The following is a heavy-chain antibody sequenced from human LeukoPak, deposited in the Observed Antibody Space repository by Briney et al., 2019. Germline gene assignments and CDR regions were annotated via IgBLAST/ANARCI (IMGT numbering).Heavy chain of an antibody. Sequence: SETLSVTCTVSGGSISPYYWSWIRQPPGKGLEWIGYIYYSGSTNCNPSLKSRVTISADTSKNQFSLKLSSVTAADTAVYYCARDRYALGYWGQGTLVTVSS. CDR2: IYYSGST. V-gene: IGHV4-59*01. CDR1: GGSISPYY. J-gene: IGHJ4*02. CDR3: ARDRYALGY. D-gene: IGHD5-18*01.